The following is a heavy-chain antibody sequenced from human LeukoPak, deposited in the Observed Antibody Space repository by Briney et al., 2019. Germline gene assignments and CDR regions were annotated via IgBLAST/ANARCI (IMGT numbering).Heavy chain of an antibody. V-gene: IGHV4-39*01. Sequence: SETLSLTCTVSGGSISSSSYYWGWIRQPPGKGLEWIGSIYYSGSTYCNPSLKSRVTISVDTSKNQFSLKLSSVTAADTAVYYCARLRWDQDFDYWGQGTLVTVSS. CDR1: GGSISSSSYY. CDR3: ARLRWDQDFDY. D-gene: IGHD1-26*01. J-gene: IGHJ4*02. CDR2: IYYSGST.